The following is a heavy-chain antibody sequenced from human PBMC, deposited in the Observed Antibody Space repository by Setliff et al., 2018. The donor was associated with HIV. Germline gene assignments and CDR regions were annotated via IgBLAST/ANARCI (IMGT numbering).Heavy chain of an antibody. CDR1: GFTFSSYA. CDR2: IGYSGEST. J-gene: IGHJ6*03. V-gene: IGHV3-23*01. CDR3: ARDRRRYDILTLHYMDV. D-gene: IGHD3-9*01. Sequence: GGSLRLSCAASGFTFSSYAMSWVRQAPGKGLEWVSGIGYSGESTYYAGSVEGRFTISRDNAKNSLILQMTSLRVDDTAMYYCARDRRRYDILTLHYMDVWGKGTTVTVSS.